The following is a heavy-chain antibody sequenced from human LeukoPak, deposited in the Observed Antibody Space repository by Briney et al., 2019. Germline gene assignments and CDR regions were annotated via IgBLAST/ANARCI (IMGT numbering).Heavy chain of an antibody. V-gene: IGHV3-20*04. CDR1: GFTFDDYG. J-gene: IGHJ3*02. Sequence: GGSLRLSCEGSGFTFDDYGISWVRHVPGKGLQWVSGINWNGAATGHGDSVKGRFTVSRDNSKNTLYLQMNSLRGEDTAVYYCARGGSYLSAFDIWGQGTMVTVSS. CDR3: ARGGSYLSAFDI. CDR2: INWNGAAT. D-gene: IGHD1-26*01.